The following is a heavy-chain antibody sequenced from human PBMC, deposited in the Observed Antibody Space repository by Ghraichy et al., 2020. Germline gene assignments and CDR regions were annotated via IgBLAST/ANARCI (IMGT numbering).Heavy chain of an antibody. J-gene: IGHJ6*02. CDR2: IYHSGST. Sequence: SETLSLTCAVSGYSISSGYYWGWIRQPPGKGLEWIGSIYHSGSTYYNPSLKSRVTISVDTSKIQFSLKLSSVTAADTAVYYCARDLTGYCSGGSCYSDYYYYYGMDVWGQGTTVTVSS. CDR1: GYSISSGYY. V-gene: IGHV4-38-2*02. CDR3: ARDLTGYCSGGSCYSDYYYYYGMDV. D-gene: IGHD2-15*01.